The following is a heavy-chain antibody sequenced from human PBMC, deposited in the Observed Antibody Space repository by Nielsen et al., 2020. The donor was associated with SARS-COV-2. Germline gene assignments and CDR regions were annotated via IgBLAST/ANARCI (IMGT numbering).Heavy chain of an antibody. Sequence: GESLKISCAASGFTFSSYWMSWVRQAPGKGLEWVANIKQDGSEKYYVDSVKGRFTISRDNAKNSLNLQMNSLRAEDTAVYYCARDPDYYDNSGYYFPFDYWGQGTLVTVSS. CDR3: ARDPDYYDNSGYYFPFDY. CDR1: GFTFSSYW. CDR2: IKQDGSEK. D-gene: IGHD3-22*01. J-gene: IGHJ4*02. V-gene: IGHV3-7*03.